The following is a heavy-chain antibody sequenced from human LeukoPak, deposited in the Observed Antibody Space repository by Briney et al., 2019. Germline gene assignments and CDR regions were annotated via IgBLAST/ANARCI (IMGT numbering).Heavy chain of an antibody. D-gene: IGHD2-2*01. V-gene: IGHV1-18*01. CDR1: GYTFTSYG. Sequence: ASVTVSCKASGYTFTSYGISWVRQAPGQGREGMGWISAYNGNTNYAQKLRGRVTMTTDTSTSTAYMELRSLRSDDTAVYYCARDRTSLGYCSSTSCYLVFDYWGQGTLVTVSS. CDR3: ARDRTSLGYCSSTSCYLVFDY. J-gene: IGHJ4*02. CDR2: ISAYNGNT.